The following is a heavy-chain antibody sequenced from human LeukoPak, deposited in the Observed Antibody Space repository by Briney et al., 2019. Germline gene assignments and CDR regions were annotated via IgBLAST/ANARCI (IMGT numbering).Heavy chain of an antibody. J-gene: IGHJ1*01. Sequence: SSQTLSLTCTVSGGSISSGDYYWSWIRQPPGKGLEWIGYIYYSGSTYYNPSLRSRVTVSADTSKNQFPLTLTSVTAADTAVYFCARNASSGFFNDWGQGILVTVSS. CDR3: ARNASSGFFND. D-gene: IGHD6-25*01. CDR1: GGSISSGDYY. V-gene: IGHV4-30-4*01. CDR2: IYYSGST.